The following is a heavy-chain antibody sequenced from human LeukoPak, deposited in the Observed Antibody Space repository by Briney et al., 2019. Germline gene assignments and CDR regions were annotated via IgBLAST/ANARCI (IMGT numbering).Heavy chain of an antibody. D-gene: IGHD2-21*02. Sequence: QSGRCLRLSCAASVFTFDIFTIHCVRETPGKGLECGSLINRRGHTFYADSVKGRFTISRDNSRNSVFLQMNSLRPEDTALYHCAKEVDCPSDCLFFHSWGQGTLVTVSS. CDR3: AKEVDCPSDCLFFHS. J-gene: IGHJ4*02. V-gene: IGHV3-43*01. CDR2: INRRGHT. CDR1: VFTFDIFT.